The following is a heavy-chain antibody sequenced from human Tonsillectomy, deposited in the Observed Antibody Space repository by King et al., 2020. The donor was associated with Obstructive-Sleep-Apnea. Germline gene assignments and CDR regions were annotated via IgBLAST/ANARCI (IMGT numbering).Heavy chain of an antibody. D-gene: IGHD5-24*01. V-gene: IGHV3-30*04. CDR1: GFTFSSYA. Sequence: VQLVESGGGVVQPGRSLRLSCAASGFTFSSYAMHWVRQAPGKGLEWVAVISYDGSNKYYADSVKGRFTISRDNFKNTLSLQMNSLRAEDTAVYYCATCSKIDMATIVNYYYGMDVWGQGATVTVSS. CDR3: ATCSKIDMATIVNYYYGMDV. J-gene: IGHJ6*02. CDR2: ISYDGSNK.